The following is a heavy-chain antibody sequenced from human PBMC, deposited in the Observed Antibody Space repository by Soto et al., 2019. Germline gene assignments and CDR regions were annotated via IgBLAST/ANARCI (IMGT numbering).Heavy chain of an antibody. V-gene: IGHV3-66*01. Sequence: EMQLVESGGGLVQPGGSLRLSCAASGFTVINTYLSWVRQAPGKGLEWVSVIYRDGRTYYADSVKGRFTISRDHSKNTLYLQMNSLRPEDTAVYYCTRDPVDSPVFDYWGQGTLVTFSS. CDR3: TRDPVDSPVFDY. D-gene: IGHD2-15*01. J-gene: IGHJ4*02. CDR1: GFTVINTY. CDR2: IYRDGRT.